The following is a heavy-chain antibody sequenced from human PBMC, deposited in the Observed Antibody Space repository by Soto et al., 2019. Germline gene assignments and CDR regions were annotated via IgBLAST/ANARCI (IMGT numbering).Heavy chain of an antibody. CDR3: ARFNSGNYYEAFDI. CDR1: GGSISSSNW. CDR2: IYHSGST. D-gene: IGHD1-26*01. V-gene: IGHV4-4*02. J-gene: IGHJ3*02. Sequence: QVQLQESGPGLVKPSGTLSLTCAVSGGSISSSNWWSWVRQPPGKGLEWIGEIYHSGSTNYNPSLXXXVXXSVDKSKNQFSRKLSSVTAADTAVYYCARFNSGNYYEAFDIWGQGTMVTVSS.